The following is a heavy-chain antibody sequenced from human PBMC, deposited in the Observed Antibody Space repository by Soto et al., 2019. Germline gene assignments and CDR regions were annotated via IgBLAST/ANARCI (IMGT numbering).Heavy chain of an antibody. CDR1: RFIFSDFA. V-gene: IGHV3-23*01. Sequence: DVQLLESGGGLVQPGGSLTLSCVASRFIFSDFAMSWVRRAPGKGLEWVSAIGGGGTDTYYADSVKGRFTISRADSNNTLYLQMNSLRDEDTAVYYCANDAVPYNGKWDWFDSWCQGTLVTVSS. D-gene: IGHD1-26*01. CDR3: ANDAVPYNGKWDWFDS. J-gene: IGHJ5*01. CDR2: IGGGGTDT.